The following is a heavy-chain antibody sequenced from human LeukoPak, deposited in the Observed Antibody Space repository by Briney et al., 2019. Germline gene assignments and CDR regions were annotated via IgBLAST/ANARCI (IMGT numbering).Heavy chain of an antibody. D-gene: IGHD1-26*01. CDR1: GFTFSNYA. Sequence: GSLRLSCAASGFTFSNYAMSWVRQAPGKGLEWVSAISGSGGSTYYADSVKGRFTISRDNSKNTLYLQMNSLRAEDTAVYYCAKDDSGSYGGYDAFDIWGQGTMVTVSS. V-gene: IGHV3-23*01. CDR2: ISGSGGST. J-gene: IGHJ3*02. CDR3: AKDDSGSYGGYDAFDI.